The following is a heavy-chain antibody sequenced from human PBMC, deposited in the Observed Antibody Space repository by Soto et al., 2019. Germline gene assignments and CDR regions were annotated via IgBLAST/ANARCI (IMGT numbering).Heavy chain of an antibody. V-gene: IGHV1-2*02. J-gene: IGHJ4*02. D-gene: IGHD3-22*01. CDR2: INPNSGGT. CDR1: GYTFTGYY. Sequence: ASVKVSCKASGYTFTGYYMHWVRQAPGQGLEWMGWINPNSGGTNYAQKFQGRVTMTRDTSISTAYMELSRLRSDDTAVYYCARGGREGYYDSSGYYYLYYFDYSGPGTLVTVYS. CDR3: ARGGREGYYDSSGYYYLYYFDY.